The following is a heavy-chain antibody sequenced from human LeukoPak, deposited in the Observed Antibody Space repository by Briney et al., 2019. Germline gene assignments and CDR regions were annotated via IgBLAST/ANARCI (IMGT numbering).Heavy chain of an antibody. J-gene: IGHJ4*02. CDR2: IGSSSNSI. V-gene: IGHV3-21*01. CDR1: GFTFSSYS. D-gene: IGHD1-26*01. Sequence: GGSLRLSCAASGFTFSSYSMIWVRQAPGKGLEWVSSIGSSSNSIYYTDSVKGRFTISRDNAKNSLYLQMNSLRAEDTAVYYCARELPTEAFDYWGQGTLVTVSS. CDR3: ARELPTEAFDY.